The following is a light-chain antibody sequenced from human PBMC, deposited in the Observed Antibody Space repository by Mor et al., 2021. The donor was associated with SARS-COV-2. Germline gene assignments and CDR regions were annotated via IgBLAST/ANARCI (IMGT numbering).Light chain of an antibody. CDR1: ALPKHY. V-gene: IGLV3-25*03. CDR3: QSADSSGTSVV. CDR2: KDS. Sequence: CAAEALPKHYGYWYQQRPGQAPLLVIYKDSERPSGIPERFSGSSSGTTVTLTISGVQAEDEADYYCQSADSSGTSVVFGGGTRLTVL. J-gene: IGLJ2*01.